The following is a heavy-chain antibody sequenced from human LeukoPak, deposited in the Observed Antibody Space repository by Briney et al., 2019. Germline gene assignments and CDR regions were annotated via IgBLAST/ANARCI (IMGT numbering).Heavy chain of an antibody. CDR3: ACGFTIFGVVSDAFDI. D-gene: IGHD3-3*01. V-gene: IGHV1-18*01. CDR2: ISAYNGNT. CDR1: GFTFTSYG. Sequence: GGSLRLSCAASGFTFTSYGISWVRQAPGQGLEWMGWISAYNGNTNYAQKLQGRVTMTTDTSTSTAYMELRSLRSDDTAVYYCACGFTIFGVVSDAFDIWGQGTMVTVSS. J-gene: IGHJ3*02.